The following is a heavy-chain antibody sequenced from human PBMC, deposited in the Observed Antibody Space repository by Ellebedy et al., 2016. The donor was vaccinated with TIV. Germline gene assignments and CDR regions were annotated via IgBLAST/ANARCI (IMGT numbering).Heavy chain of an antibody. D-gene: IGHD1-1*01. Sequence: SETLSLXCTVSGVSASRYFWSWIRQPAGKGLEWIGRIFTSGSFNYNPSLMSRVTMSVVTSKNQISLRLNSVTAADTAVYYCARVHCSITTCDYYYMDVWGKGTTVTVSS. V-gene: IGHV4-4*07. CDR1: GVSASRYF. CDR3: ARVHCSITTCDYYYMDV. CDR2: IFTSGSF. J-gene: IGHJ6*03.